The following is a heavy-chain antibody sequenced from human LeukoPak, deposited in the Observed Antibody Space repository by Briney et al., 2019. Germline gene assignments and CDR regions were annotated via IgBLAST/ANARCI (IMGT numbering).Heavy chain of an antibody. D-gene: IGHD6-19*01. V-gene: IGHV4-34*01. Sequence: SETLSLTCGVYGASFSDYYWSWIRQPPGKGLEWIGEINHRGSTNYNPSLESRVTISVDTSKKQFSLKVNSVTVADAAVYYSARIRHSSGWAFDYWGHGTLVTVSS. CDR1: GASFSDYY. CDR3: ARIRHSSGWAFDY. CDR2: INHRGST. J-gene: IGHJ4*01.